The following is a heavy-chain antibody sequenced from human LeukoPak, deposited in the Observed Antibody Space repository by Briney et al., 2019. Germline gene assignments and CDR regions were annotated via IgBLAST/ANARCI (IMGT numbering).Heavy chain of an antibody. CDR1: GGSISSYY. CDR3: ARESAYSGSYHRYYYYGMDV. J-gene: IGHJ6*02. V-gene: IGHV4-4*07. CDR2: IYTSGST. D-gene: IGHD1-26*01. Sequence: KPSETLSLTCTVSGGSISSYYWSWIRQPAGKGLEWIGRIYTSGSTNYNPSLKSRVTMSVDTSKNQFSLKLSSVTAADTAVYYCARESAYSGSYHRYYYYGMDVWGQGTTVTVSS.